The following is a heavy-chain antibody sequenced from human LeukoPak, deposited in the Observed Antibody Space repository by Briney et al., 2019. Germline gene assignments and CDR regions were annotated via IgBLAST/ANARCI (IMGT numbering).Heavy chain of an antibody. V-gene: IGHV4-34*01. J-gene: IGHJ4*02. D-gene: IGHD3-22*01. Sequence: SETLSLTCTVSGGSISSYYWSWIRQPPGKGLEWIGEINHSGSTNYNPSLKSRVTISVDTSKNQFSLKLSSVTAADTAVYYCARSNLGGYFDYWGQGTLVTVSS. CDR3: ARSNLGGYFDY. CDR2: INHSGST. CDR1: GGSISSYY.